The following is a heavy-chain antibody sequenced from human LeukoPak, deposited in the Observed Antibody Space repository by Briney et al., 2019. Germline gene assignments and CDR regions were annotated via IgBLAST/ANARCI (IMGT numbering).Heavy chain of an antibody. CDR3: AGAAITIFGVVISAFDI. Sequence: SQTLSLTCTVSGGSISSGSYYWSWIRQPAGKGLEWIGRIYTSGSTNYNPSLKSRVTISVDTSKNQFSLKLSSVTAADTAVYYCAGAAITIFGVVISAFDIWGQGTMVTVSS. J-gene: IGHJ3*02. D-gene: IGHD3-3*01. V-gene: IGHV4-61*02. CDR1: GGSISSGSYY. CDR2: IYTSGST.